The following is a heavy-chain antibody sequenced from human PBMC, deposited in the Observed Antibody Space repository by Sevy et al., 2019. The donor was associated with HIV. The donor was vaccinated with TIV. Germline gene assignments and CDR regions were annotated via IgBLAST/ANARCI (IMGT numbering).Heavy chain of an antibody. CDR3: AKACHSDYFGADTLDI. J-gene: IGHJ3*02. CDR1: GFRFSSFA. D-gene: IGHD3-22*01. Sequence: GGSLRLSCAASGFRFSSFAMIWVRLAPGKGLEWVSAPCGGDGSTDYADSVKGRFTISRDNSKNTVYLQMSSLRAEDTALYYCAKACHSDYFGADTLDIWGQGTMVTVSS. CDR2: PCGGDGST. V-gene: IGHV3-23*01.